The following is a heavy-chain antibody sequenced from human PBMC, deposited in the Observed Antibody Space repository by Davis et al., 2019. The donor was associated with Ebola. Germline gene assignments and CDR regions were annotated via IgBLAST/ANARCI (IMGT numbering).Heavy chain of an antibody. CDR3: AKDNYYYGMDV. CDR1: GFTFSSYA. V-gene: IGHV3-9*01. J-gene: IGHJ6*02. CDR2: ISWNSGSI. Sequence: SLKISCAASGFTFSSYAMSWVRQAPGKGLEWVSGISWNSGSIGYADSVKGRFTISRDNAKNSLYLQMNSLRAEDTALYYCAKDNYYYGMDVWGQGTTVTVSS.